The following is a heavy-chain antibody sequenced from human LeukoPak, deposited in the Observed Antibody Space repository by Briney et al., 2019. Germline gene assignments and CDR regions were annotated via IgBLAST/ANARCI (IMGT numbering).Heavy chain of an antibody. J-gene: IGHJ5*02. Sequence: GGSLRLSCAASGFTVSSNFMSWVRQAPGKGPEWGSVIYSGGDTYYADSVKGRFTISRDNFKNTLYLQMNSLRTDDTAVYYCARDYCSSISCYTRWFDPWGQGTLVTVSS. CDR2: IYSGGDT. CDR3: ARDYCSSISCYTRWFDP. CDR1: GFTVSSNF. D-gene: IGHD2-2*02. V-gene: IGHV3-66*02.